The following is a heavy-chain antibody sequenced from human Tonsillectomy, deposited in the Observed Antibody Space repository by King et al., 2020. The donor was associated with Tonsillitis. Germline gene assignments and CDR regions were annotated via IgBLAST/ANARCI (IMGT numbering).Heavy chain of an antibody. CDR1: GFTFSSYG. D-gene: IGHD1-26*01. V-gene: IGHV3-30*03. Sequence: VQLVESGGGVVQPGRSLRLSCAASGFTFSSYGMHWVRQAPGKGLEWVAVISYEGSNKYYADSVKGRFTISRDNSKNTLYLQMNSLRAEDTAVYYCAVVGADAFDIWGQGTMVTVSS. CDR2: ISYEGSNK. J-gene: IGHJ3*02. CDR3: AVVGADAFDI.